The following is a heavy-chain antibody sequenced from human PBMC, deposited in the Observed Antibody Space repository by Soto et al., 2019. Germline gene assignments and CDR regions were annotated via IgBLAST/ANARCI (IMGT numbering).Heavy chain of an antibody. J-gene: IGHJ4*02. CDR2: ISGSGGST. V-gene: IGHV3-23*01. CDR3: AKDSHSILVYYGSVPWYFDY. Sequence: GGSLRLSCAASGFTFSSYAMSWVRQAPGKGLEWVSAISGSGGSTYYADSVKGRFTISRDNAKNTLYLQMNSLRAEDTAVYYCAKDSHSILVYYGSVPWYFDYWGQGTLVTVSS. CDR1: GFTFSSYA. D-gene: IGHD3-10*01.